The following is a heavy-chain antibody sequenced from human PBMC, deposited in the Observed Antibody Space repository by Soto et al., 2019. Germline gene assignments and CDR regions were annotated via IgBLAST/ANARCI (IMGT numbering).Heavy chain of an antibody. J-gene: IGHJ4*02. Sequence: EVQLLESGGGLVQPGGSLRLSCAASGFTVSNYAMSWVRQAPGKGLEWVSGITGTGGSTYYGDSVKGRFTISRDNSKNTLYLQMNSLRAEDTALYYCAKDRGITMVVVTVLLDYWGQGTLVTVSS. D-gene: IGHD3-22*01. V-gene: IGHV3-23*01. CDR3: AKDRGITMVVVTVLLDY. CDR1: GFTVSNYA. CDR2: ITGTGGST.